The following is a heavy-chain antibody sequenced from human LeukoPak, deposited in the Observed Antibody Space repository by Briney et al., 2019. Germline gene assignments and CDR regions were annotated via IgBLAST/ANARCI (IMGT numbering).Heavy chain of an antibody. CDR2: ISGDGGST. J-gene: IGHJ4*02. D-gene: IGHD3-10*01. CDR1: GFTFDDYA. V-gene: IGHV3-43*02. Sequence: GGSLRLSCAASGFTFDDYAMHWVRQAPGKGLEGVSLISGDGGSTYYADSVKGRFTISRDNSKNSLYLQMNSLRTEDTALYYCAPTPGRIGRWGQGTLVTVSS. CDR3: APTPGRIGR.